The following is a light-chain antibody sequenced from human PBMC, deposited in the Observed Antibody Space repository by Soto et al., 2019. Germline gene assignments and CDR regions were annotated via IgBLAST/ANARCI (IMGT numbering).Light chain of an antibody. CDR2: GAS. CDR3: QQYGGSPLT. CDR1: QSVSSSC. Sequence: EVVLTQSPGTLSLSPGEKATLSCRASQSVSSSCLAWYQQKPGQAPRLLIYGASSRATGIPDRFSGSGSGTDFTLTISRLEPEDFAVYYCQQYGGSPLTFGGGTKVDI. V-gene: IGKV3-20*01. J-gene: IGKJ4*01.